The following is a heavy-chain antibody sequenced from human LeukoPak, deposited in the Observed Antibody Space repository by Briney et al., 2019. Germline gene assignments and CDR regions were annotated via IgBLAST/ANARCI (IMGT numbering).Heavy chain of an antibody. J-gene: IGHJ4*02. CDR2: ISNSGGRT. D-gene: IGHD5-12*01. CDR3: AKSYNGYESKPDY. Sequence: PGGSLRLSCAASGLSFSSNAMSWVRQAPGKGLEWVSSISNSGGRTFYTDSVKGRFTISRDNSKITLYLQMNSLRAEDTAVYYCAKSYNGYESKPDYWGQGTLVTVSS. CDR1: GLSFSSNA. V-gene: IGHV3-23*01.